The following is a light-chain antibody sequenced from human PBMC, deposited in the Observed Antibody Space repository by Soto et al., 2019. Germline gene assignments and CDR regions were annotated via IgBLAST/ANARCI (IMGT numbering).Light chain of an antibody. CDR3: CSYAGSYTYV. J-gene: IGLJ1*01. CDR1: SSDVGGYKY. V-gene: IGLV2-11*01. Sequence: QSALTQPRSVSGSPGQSVTISCTGTSSDVGGYKYVSWYKQEAGKAPKLMIYDVSKRPSGVPDRFSASKSGNTASLTISGLQSEDEGDYYCCSYAGSYTYVFGTGTKLTVL. CDR2: DVS.